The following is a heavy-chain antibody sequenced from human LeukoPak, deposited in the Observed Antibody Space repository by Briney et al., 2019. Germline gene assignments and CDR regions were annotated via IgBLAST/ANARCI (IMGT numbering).Heavy chain of an antibody. V-gene: IGHV4-59*08. CDR1: GGSISSYY. Sequence: PSETLSLTCTVSGGSISSYYWSWIRQPPGKGLEWIGYIYYSGSTNYNPSLKSRVTISVDTSKNQFSLKLSSVTAADTAVYYCASIVVVARGAWFDPWGQGTLVTVSS. D-gene: IGHD2-15*01. CDR3: ASIVVVARGAWFDP. J-gene: IGHJ5*02. CDR2: IYYSGST.